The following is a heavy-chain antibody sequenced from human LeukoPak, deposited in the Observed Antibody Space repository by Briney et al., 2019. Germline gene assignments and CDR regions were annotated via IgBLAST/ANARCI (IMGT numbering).Heavy chain of an antibody. CDR2: VHSSGST. CDR1: GGSISSFF. D-gene: IGHD3-9*01. CDR3: ARLAPGNYDILTGDPKVVFDY. Sequence: ASETLSLTCTVSGGSISSFFWSWIRQPPGKGLEWIGYVHSSGSTKYNPSLRSRLIISVDMSKNQFSLKLRSVSVADTAVYYCARLAPGNYDILTGDPKVVFDYWGQGALVTVSS. J-gene: IGHJ4*02. V-gene: IGHV4-59*01.